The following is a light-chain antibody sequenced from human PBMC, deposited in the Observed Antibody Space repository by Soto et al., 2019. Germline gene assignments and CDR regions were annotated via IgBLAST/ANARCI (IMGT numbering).Light chain of an antibody. J-gene: IGKJ4*01. Sequence: DIQLAQSPSSVSASVGDRVTITCRASQGIGSWLAWYQQKPGKAPKLLIYAESSLQSGVPSRFSGNESGTDFTRNISSLQPEDFASYHCKQTNSLPPAFGGGTKVEI. CDR1: QGIGSW. CDR3: KQTNSLPPA. V-gene: IGKV1D-12*01. CDR2: AES.